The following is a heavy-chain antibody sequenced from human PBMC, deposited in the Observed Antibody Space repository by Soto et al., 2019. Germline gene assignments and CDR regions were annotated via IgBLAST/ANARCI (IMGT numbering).Heavy chain of an antibody. D-gene: IGHD3-22*01. Sequence: SLRLSCAASGFTFSSYGMHWARQAPGKGLEWVAVISYDGSNKYYADSVKGRFTISRDNSKNTLYLQMNSLRAEDTAVYYCAKDLVDYDSSGYYLENWFDPWGQGTLVTVSS. V-gene: IGHV3-30*18. CDR1: GFTFSSYG. J-gene: IGHJ5*02. CDR3: AKDLVDYDSSGYYLENWFDP. CDR2: ISYDGSNK.